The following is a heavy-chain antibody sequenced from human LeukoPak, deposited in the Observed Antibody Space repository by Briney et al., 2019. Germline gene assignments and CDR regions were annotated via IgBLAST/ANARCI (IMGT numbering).Heavy chain of an antibody. Sequence: GGSLRLSCAASGFTFSSYAMSWVRQAPGKGLEWVSAISGSGGSTYYADSVKGRFTISRDNSKNTLYLQMNSLRAEDTAVYYCAKGAGPWVDYYYYMDVWGKGTTVTVSS. J-gene: IGHJ6*03. V-gene: IGHV3-23*01. CDR2: ISGSGGST. CDR1: GFTFSSYA. CDR3: AKGAGPWVDYYYYMDV. D-gene: IGHD6-19*01.